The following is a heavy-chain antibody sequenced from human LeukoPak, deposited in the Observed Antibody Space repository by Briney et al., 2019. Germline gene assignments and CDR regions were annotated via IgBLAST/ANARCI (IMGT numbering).Heavy chain of an antibody. D-gene: IGHD3-9*01. J-gene: IGHJ6*03. Sequence: PGGSLRLSCAASGFTFSSYGMHWVRQAPGKGLEWVTFIRYDGSNKYYADSVKGRFTISRDNSKNTAYLQMNSLRAEDTALYYCARVPLTIFPPYYYYYMDVWGKGTTVTVSS. CDR2: IRYDGSNK. V-gene: IGHV3-30*02. CDR1: GFTFSSYG. CDR3: ARVPLTIFPPYYYYYMDV.